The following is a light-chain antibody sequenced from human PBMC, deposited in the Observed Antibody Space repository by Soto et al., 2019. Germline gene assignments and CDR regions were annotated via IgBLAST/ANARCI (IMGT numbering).Light chain of an antibody. CDR1: QSVSSTY. CDR3: HQFYNSPSM. J-gene: IGKJ1*01. Sequence: DIVLTQSPGTLSLSPGERATLSCRASQSVSSTYLAWYQQKPGQAPRLLIFGASSRATGIPDRFSGSGSGTDFTISISSLEPEDFAVYYCHQFYNSPSMFGQGTKVEI. V-gene: IGKV3-20*01. CDR2: GAS.